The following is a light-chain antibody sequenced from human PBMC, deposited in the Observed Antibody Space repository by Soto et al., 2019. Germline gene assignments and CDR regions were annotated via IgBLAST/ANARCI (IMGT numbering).Light chain of an antibody. CDR2: NTN. CDR1: SGPVSTNYY. Sequence: QTVVTQEPSFSVSPGGTVTLTCDLSSGPVSTNYYPSWYQQTPGQAPRTLIYNTNTRSSGVPDRFSGSILGNKAALTITGAQADDESDYYCVLYMGSGIWVFGGGTKLTVL. V-gene: IGLV8-61*01. J-gene: IGLJ2*01. CDR3: VLYMGSGIWV.